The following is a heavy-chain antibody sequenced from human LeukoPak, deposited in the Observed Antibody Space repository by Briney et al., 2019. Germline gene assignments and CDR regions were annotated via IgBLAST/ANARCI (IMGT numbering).Heavy chain of an antibody. Sequence: GGSLGLSCAASGFTFNVYAMHWVRQVPGQGPEWISSISGSRDFIYYADSVKGRFTISRDNAKNSLYLDMNSLRVEDTAVYFCVRALVGAAFDTWGQGALVTVSS. CDR1: GFTFNVYA. D-gene: IGHD1-26*01. J-gene: IGHJ4*02. CDR3: VRALVGAAFDT. V-gene: IGHV3-21*06. CDR2: ISGSRDFI.